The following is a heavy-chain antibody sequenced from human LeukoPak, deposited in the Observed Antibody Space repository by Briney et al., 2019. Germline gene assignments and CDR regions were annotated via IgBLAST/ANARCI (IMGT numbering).Heavy chain of an antibody. CDR3: ARDSTIFGVVIMNFDY. J-gene: IGHJ4*02. Sequence: GRSLRLSCAASGFTFSSYGMHWVRQAPGKGLEWVAVIWYDGSNKYYADSVKGRFTISRDNSKNTLYLQMNSLRAEDTAVYYCARDSTIFGVVIMNFDYWGQGTLVTVSS. D-gene: IGHD3-3*01. CDR1: GFTFSSYG. V-gene: IGHV3-33*01. CDR2: IWYDGSNK.